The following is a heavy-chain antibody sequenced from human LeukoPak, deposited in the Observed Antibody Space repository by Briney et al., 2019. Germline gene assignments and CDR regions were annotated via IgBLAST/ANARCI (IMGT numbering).Heavy chain of an antibody. V-gene: IGHV4-59*12. D-gene: IGHD5-12*01. CDR2: IYHSGST. CDR3: ARDATMMGNYFNY. CDR1: GGSISSYY. J-gene: IGHJ4*02. Sequence: SETLSLTCTVSGGSISSYYWSWVRQPPGKGLEWIGEIYHSGSTYYNPSLKSRVTISVDTSKNQFSLKLSSVTAADTAVYYCARDATMMGNYFNYWGQGTLVTVSS.